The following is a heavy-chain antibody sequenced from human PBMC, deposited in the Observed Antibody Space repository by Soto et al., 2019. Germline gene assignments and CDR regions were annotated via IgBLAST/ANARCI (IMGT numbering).Heavy chain of an antibody. Sequence: PSETLSLTCAVSGGSISRYYWSWIRQSPGKGLEWIGYLYNTGSTIYNPSLKSRVTISVDTSKNQFSLKMNSVTAADTAVYYCARSGYSYGAPKSPGSYYYYGMDVWGQGTTVTVSS. J-gene: IGHJ6*02. V-gene: IGHV4-59*01. CDR3: ARSGYSYGAPKSPGSYYYYGMDV. CDR1: GGSISRYY. D-gene: IGHD5-18*01. CDR2: LYNTGST.